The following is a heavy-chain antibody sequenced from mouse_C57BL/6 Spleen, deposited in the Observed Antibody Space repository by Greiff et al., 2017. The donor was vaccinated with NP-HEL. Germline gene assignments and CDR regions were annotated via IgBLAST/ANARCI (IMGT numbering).Heavy chain of an antibody. Sequence: VQLQQPGAELVKPGASVTLSCKASGYTFTSYWMHWVKQRPGQGLEWIGMIHPNSGSTNYNEKFKSKATLTVDKSSSTAYMQLSSLTSEDSAVYYCGSSTVLHWYFDVWGTGTTVTVSS. V-gene: IGHV1-64*01. CDR3: GSSTVLHWYFDV. J-gene: IGHJ1*03. CDR2: IHPNSGST. D-gene: IGHD1-1*01. CDR1: GYTFTSYW.